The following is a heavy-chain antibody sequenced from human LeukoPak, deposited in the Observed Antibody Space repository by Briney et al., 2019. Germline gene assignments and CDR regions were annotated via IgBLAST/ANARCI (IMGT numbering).Heavy chain of an antibody. Sequence: GGSLRLSCAASGFTFSSYGMHWVRQAPGKGLEWVAFIRYDGSNKYYADSVKGRFTISRDNSKNTLYLQMNSLRAEDTAVYYCAKDGGYSSSSAYYFDYWGQGTLVTVSS. CDR3: AKDGGYSSSSAYYFDY. V-gene: IGHV3-30*02. J-gene: IGHJ4*02. CDR1: GFTFSSYG. D-gene: IGHD6-6*01. CDR2: IRYDGSNK.